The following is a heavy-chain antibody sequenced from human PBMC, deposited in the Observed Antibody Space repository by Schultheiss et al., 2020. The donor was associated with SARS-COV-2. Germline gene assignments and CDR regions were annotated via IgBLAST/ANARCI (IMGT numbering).Heavy chain of an antibody. Sequence: SETLSLTCTVSGYFISSGYYWGWIRQPPGKGLEWIGSIYHSGSTYYNPSLKSRVTISVDTSKNQFSLKLNSVTAADTAVYYCASRRLRLGELSLYGNDYWGQGTLVTVSS. J-gene: IGHJ4*02. CDR3: ASRRLRLGELSLYGNDY. CDR1: GYFISSGYY. D-gene: IGHD3-16*02. CDR2: IYHSGST. V-gene: IGHV4-38-2*02.